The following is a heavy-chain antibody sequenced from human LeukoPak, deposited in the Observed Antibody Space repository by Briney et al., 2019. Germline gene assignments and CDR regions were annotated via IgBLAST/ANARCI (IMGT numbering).Heavy chain of an antibody. CDR3: AKDRCWNSGDAFDI. V-gene: IGHV3-9*03. Sequence: GRSLRLSCAASGFTFDDYAMHWVRQAPGKGLEWVSGISWNSGSIGYAASVNRRFTIFRDNAKNSLYLKMNSLRAEDMALYYCAKDRCWNSGDAFDIWGQGTMVTVSS. D-gene: IGHD1-1*01. J-gene: IGHJ3*02. CDR1: GFTFDDYA. CDR2: ISWNSGSI.